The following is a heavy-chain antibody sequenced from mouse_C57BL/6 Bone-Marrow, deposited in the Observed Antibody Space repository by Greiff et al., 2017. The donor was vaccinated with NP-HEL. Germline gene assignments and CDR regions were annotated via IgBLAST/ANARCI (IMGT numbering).Heavy chain of an antibody. CDR2: IDPANGNT. D-gene: IGHD1-1*01. J-gene: IGHJ3*01. V-gene: IGHV14-3*01. CDR1: GFNIKNTY. Sequence: EVKLQESVAELVRPGASVKLSCTASGFNIKNTYMHWVKQRPEQGLEWIGRIDPANGNTKYAPKFQGKATITADTSSNTAYLQLSSLTSEDTAIYYCATYYYGSSPFAYWGQGTLVTVSA. CDR3: ATYYYGSSPFAY.